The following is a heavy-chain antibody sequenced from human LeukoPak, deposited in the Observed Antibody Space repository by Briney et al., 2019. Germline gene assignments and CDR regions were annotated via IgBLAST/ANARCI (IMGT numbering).Heavy chain of an antibody. J-gene: IGHJ5*02. Sequence: NPSETLSLTCTVSGGSISSYYWSWIRQPPGKGLEWIGYIYYSGSTNYNPSLKSRVTISVDTSKNQFSLKLSSVTAADTAVYYCARHLAAAATAHYLFDPWGQGTLVTVSS. CDR3: ARHLAAAATAHYLFDP. CDR1: GGSISSYY. D-gene: IGHD6-13*01. CDR2: IYYSGST. V-gene: IGHV4-59*08.